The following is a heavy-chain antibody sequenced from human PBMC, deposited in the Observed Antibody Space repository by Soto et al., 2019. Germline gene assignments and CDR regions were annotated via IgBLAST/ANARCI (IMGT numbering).Heavy chain of an antibody. CDR2: ISGSGGST. D-gene: IGHD3-22*01. CDR1: GFTFSSYA. J-gene: IGHJ4*02. V-gene: IGHV3-23*01. Sequence: EVQLLESGGGLVQPGGSLRLSCAASGFTFSSYAMSWVRQAPGKGRAWVSAISGSGGSTYYADSVKARFTFSRDNYKNTLYLQMNSLRAEDTAVYYCAKDPYYYDSSGYYYSHIRRENSEVFYWGQGTLVTVSS. CDR3: AKDPYYYDSSGYYYSHIRRENSEVFY.